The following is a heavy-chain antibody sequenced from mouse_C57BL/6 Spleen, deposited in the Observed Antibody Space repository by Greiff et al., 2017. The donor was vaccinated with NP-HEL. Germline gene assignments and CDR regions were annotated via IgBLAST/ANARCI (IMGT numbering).Heavy chain of an antibody. CDR1: GYTFTSYW. CDR3: ARNDYGSTAWFAY. D-gene: IGHD1-1*01. Sequence: QVQLQQPGAELVRPGSSVKLSCKASGYTFTSYWMNWVKQRPIQGLAWIGNIDPSDSETHYNQKFKDKATLTVDKSSSTAYMQLSSLTSEDSAVYYCARNDYGSTAWFAYWGQGTLVTVSA. V-gene: IGHV1-52*01. J-gene: IGHJ3*01. CDR2: IDPSDSET.